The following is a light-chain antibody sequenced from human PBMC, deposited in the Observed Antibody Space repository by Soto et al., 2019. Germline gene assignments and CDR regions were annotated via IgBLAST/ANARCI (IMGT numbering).Light chain of an antibody. CDR1: QSIDSW. V-gene: IGKV1-5*03. CDR2: KAS. Sequence: DIQMTQSPSTLSASAGDRVTITGRASQSIDSWLAWYQQKPGKAPKLLMYKASSLESGVPSRFSGSGSETELTLTISSLQPDDFATYYCQHYKSYPWTFGQGTKVDI. J-gene: IGKJ1*01. CDR3: QHYKSYPWT.